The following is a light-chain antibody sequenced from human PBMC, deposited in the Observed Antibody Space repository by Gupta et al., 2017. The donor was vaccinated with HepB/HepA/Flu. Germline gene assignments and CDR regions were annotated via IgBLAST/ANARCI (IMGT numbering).Light chain of an antibody. CDR3: QQDGSLIT. J-gene: IGKJ5*01. V-gene: IGKV3-20*01. CDR2: DAS. CDR1: HTIKSNS. Sequence: ILLTQSPGSLSLSPGERATLSCRASHTIKSNSLAWYQHKPGQAPRLLIYDASDRATAIPDRFSGSGSGTDFTLTITRLEPEDFGMYYCQQDGSLITFGQGTRLEIK.